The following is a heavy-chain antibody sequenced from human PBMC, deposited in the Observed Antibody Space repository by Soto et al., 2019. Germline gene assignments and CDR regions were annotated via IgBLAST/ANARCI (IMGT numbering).Heavy chain of an antibody. CDR2: IIPIFGTA. D-gene: IGHD3-10*01. J-gene: IGHJ5*02. CDR3: ARGLYGEPVRDP. V-gene: IGHV1-69*05. Sequence: WASVKVSCKASGGTFSSYAISWVRQAPGQGLEWMGGIIPIFGTANYAQKFQGRVTMTRDTSMNTAYMELTRLRYDDTAVYYCARGLYGEPVRDPWGQGTLVTVSS. CDR1: GGTFSSYA.